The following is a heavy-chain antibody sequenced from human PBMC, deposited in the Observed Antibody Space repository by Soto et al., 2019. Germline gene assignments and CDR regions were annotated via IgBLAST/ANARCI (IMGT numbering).Heavy chain of an antibody. CDR3: ARGGRDAYTWFDP. J-gene: IGHJ5*02. CDR1: GFTFSSYW. Sequence: EAQLVESGGGLVQPGGSLRVSCEVSGFTFSSYWMSWVRQAPGKGLEWVAKIKQDGSEKDYVDSVKGRFTISRDNANNSLYLHMYSVRAEDTAVYYCARGGRDAYTWFDPWGQGTLVTVSS. CDR2: IKQDGSEK. V-gene: IGHV3-7*01. D-gene: IGHD3-16*01.